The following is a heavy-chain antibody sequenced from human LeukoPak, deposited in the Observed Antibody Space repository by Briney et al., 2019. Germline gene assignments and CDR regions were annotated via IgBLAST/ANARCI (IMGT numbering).Heavy chain of an antibody. CDR2: ISGSGGST. V-gene: IGHV3-23*01. D-gene: IGHD3-10*01. CDR3: ARALLYGSGSSYYFDY. CDR1: GFTFSSYS. Sequence: GGSLRLSCAASGFTFSSYSMNWVRQAPGKGLEWGSAISGSGGSTYYADSVKGRFTISRDNSKNTLYLQMNSLRAEDTAVYYCARALLYGSGSSYYFDYWGQGTLVTVSS. J-gene: IGHJ4*02.